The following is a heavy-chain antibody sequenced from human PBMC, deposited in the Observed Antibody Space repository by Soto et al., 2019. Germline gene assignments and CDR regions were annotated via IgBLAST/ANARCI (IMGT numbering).Heavy chain of an antibody. CDR2: IYSDGVA. D-gene: IGHD2-8*02. Sequence: EVQLVESGGGLVQPGESLRLSCAASGFTVNNNFMNWVRQAPGKGLEWVSGIYSDGVAFYADSVKGRFTISRDNSKNTLYLQMSSLRAEDTAVYYCATVLDWGQGTLVTVSS. V-gene: IGHV3-66*01. J-gene: IGHJ4*02. CDR1: GFTVNNNF. CDR3: ATVLD.